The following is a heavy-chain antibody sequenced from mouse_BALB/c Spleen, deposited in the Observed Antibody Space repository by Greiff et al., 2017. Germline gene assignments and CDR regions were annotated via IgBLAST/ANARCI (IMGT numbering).Heavy chain of an antibody. V-gene: IGHV2-5-1*01. CDR2: IWRGGST. J-gene: IGHJ3*01. D-gene: IGHD2-2*01. CDR3: ARNFGYDGFAY. CDR1: GFSLTSYG. Sequence: VKLMESGPSLVQPSQSLSITCTVSGFSLTSYGVHWVRQSPGKGLEWLGVIWRGGSTDYNAAFMSRLSITKDNSKSQVFLKMNSLQTDDTAMYYCARNFGYDGFAYWGQGTLVTVSA.